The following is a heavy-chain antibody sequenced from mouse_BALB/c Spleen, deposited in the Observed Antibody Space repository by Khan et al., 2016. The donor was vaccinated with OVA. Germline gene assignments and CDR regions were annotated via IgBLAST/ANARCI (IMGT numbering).Heavy chain of an antibody. D-gene: IGHD2-1*01. CDR2: IWTGGST. CDR3: ARNYDNYVEYFDV. Sequence: QVQLKESGPGLVAPSQSLSITCTVSGFSLISYGIHWVRQPPGKGLKWLGIIWTGGSTNYNSALMSRLSISKDNSKSQVFLKMNSLQIDDTAMYYCARNYDNYVEYFDVWGAGTTVTVSS. CDR1: GFSLISYG. V-gene: IGHV2-9*02. J-gene: IGHJ1*01.